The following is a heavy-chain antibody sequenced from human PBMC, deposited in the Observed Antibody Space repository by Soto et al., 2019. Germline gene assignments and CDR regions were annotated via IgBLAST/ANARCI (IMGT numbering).Heavy chain of an antibody. V-gene: IGHV1-18*04. CDR1: GYTFTGYY. J-gene: IGHJ6*02. Sequence: ASVKVSCKASGYTFTGYYMHCVRQAPGQGLEWMGWISAYNGNTNYAQKLQGRVTMTTDTSTSTAYMELRSLRSDDTAVYYCAREPTYYDFWSGYLSDYYGMDVWGQGTTVTVSS. CDR2: ISAYNGNT. D-gene: IGHD3-3*01. CDR3: AREPTYYDFWSGYLSDYYGMDV.